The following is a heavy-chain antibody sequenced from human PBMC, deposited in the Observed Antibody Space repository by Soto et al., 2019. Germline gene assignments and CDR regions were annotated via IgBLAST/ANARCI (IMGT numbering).Heavy chain of an antibody. CDR2: ISSSSSYT. D-gene: IGHD3-10*01. V-gene: IGHV3-11*05. J-gene: IGHJ5*02. CDR3: ARGTYGSGIEDP. Sequence: GGSLRLSCAASGFTFSDYYMSWIRQAPGKGLEWVSYISSSSSYTNYADSVKGRFTISRDNAKNSLYLQMNSLRAEDTAVYYCARGTYGSGIEDPWGQGTLVTVSS. CDR1: GFTFSDYY.